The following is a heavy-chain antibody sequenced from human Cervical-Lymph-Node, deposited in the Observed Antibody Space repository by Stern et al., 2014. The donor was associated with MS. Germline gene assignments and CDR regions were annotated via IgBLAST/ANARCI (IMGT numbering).Heavy chain of an antibody. Sequence: QVQLQESGPGLVKPSETLSLTCSVSGDSISSYYWRWIRQPPGKGLEWIGSIHYSGSTYYNPSLKSRATISIDTSKNQFSLKLSSVTAADAAVYYCARTGALITHFDYWGQGTLVTVSS. CDR2: IHYSGST. J-gene: IGHJ4*02. V-gene: IGHV4-59*01. CDR3: ARTGALITHFDY. CDR1: GDSISSYY. D-gene: IGHD3-22*01.